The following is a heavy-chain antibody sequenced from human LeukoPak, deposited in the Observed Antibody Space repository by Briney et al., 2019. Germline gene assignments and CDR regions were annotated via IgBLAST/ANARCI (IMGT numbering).Heavy chain of an antibody. CDR2: INPNSGGT. V-gene: IGHV1-2*02. D-gene: IGHD6-13*01. CDR1: GYTFTGYY. Sequence: VASVKVSCKASGYTFTGYYMHWVRQAPGQGLEWMGWINPNSGGTNYAQKFQGRVTMTRDTSISTAYMELSRLRPDDTAVYYCARVPIAAAGTLFDYWGQGTLVTVSS. CDR3: ARVPIAAAGTLFDY. J-gene: IGHJ4*02.